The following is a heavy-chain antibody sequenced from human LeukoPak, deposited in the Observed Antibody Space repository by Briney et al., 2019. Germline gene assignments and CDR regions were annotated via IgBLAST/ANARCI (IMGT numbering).Heavy chain of an antibody. CDR1: GYTFTGYY. D-gene: IGHD4-17*01. Sequence: ASVKVSCKASGYTFTGYYMHWVRQAPGQGLEWMGWINPNSGGTNYAQKFQGRVTITADKSTSTAYMELSSLRSEDTAVYYCARGRDVWGDYDYWGQGTLVTVSS. V-gene: IGHV1-2*02. CDR3: ARGRDVWGDYDY. CDR2: INPNSGGT. J-gene: IGHJ4*02.